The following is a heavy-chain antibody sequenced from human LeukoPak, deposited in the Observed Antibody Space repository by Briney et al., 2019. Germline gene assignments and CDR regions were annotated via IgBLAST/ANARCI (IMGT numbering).Heavy chain of an antibody. Sequence: SETLSLTCTVSGGSISSSSYYWGWIRQPPGKGLEWIGSIYHSGSTYYNPSLKSRVTISVDTSKNQFSLKLSSVTAADTAVYYCARLLGRIAAADTDFWGQGTLVTVSS. D-gene: IGHD6-13*01. J-gene: IGHJ4*02. CDR3: ARLLGRIAAADTDF. CDR2: IYHSGST. V-gene: IGHV4-39*01. CDR1: GGSISSSSYY.